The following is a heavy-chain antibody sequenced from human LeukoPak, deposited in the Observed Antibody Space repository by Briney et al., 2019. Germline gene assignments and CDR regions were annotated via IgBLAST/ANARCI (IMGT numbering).Heavy chain of an antibody. CDR3: ARGVDGDGYNDQPFDY. D-gene: IGHD5-24*01. Sequence: PGGSLRLSCAASGFTFSSYAMHWVRQAPGKGLEYVSAISSNGGSTYYANSVKGRFTISRDNSKNTPYLQMGSLRAEDMAVYYCARGVDGDGYNDQPFDYWGQGTLVTVSS. V-gene: IGHV3-64*01. CDR2: ISSNGGST. CDR1: GFTFSSYA. J-gene: IGHJ4*02.